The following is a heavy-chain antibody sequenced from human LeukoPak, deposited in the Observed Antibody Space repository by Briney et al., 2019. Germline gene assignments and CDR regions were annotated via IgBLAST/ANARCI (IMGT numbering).Heavy chain of an antibody. V-gene: IGHV1-2*06. D-gene: IGHD3-10*01. Sequence: GASVKVSCKASGYTFTGYYMHWVLQAPGQGLEWMGRINPNSGGTNYAQKFQGRVTMTRDTSISTAYMELSRLRSDDTAVYYCARVRLWFGDYYFDYWGQGTLVTVSS. J-gene: IGHJ4*02. CDR2: INPNSGGT. CDR1: GYTFTGYY. CDR3: ARVRLWFGDYYFDY.